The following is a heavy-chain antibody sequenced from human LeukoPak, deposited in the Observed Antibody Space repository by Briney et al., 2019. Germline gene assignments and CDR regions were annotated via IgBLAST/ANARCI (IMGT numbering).Heavy chain of an antibody. CDR2: INHSGST. CDR1: GGSFSGYY. J-gene: IGHJ6*02. V-gene: IGHV4-34*01. CDR3: ARESVHPTYYYYYYGMDV. Sequence: PSETLSLTCAVYGGSFSGYYWSWIRQPPGKGLEWIGEINHSGSTNYNPSLKSRVTISADTSKNQFSLKLSSVTAADTAVYYCARESVHPTYYYYYYGMDVWGQGTTVTVSS. D-gene: IGHD1-1*01.